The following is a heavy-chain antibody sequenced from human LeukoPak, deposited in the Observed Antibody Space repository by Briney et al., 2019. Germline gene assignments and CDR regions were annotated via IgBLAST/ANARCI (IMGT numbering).Heavy chain of an antibody. Sequence: PGGSLRLSCAASGFTFSKYWMHWVRQVAGKGLVWVSLINGDGSTTNYADFVKGRFTISRDNAKNTLSLQVNSLRAEDTAVYYCATGNYYDSRGYYTFGYWGQGTLVTVSS. D-gene: IGHD3-22*01. J-gene: IGHJ1*01. CDR1: GFTFSKYW. V-gene: IGHV3-74*01. CDR2: INGDGSTT. CDR3: ATGNYYDSRGYYTFGY.